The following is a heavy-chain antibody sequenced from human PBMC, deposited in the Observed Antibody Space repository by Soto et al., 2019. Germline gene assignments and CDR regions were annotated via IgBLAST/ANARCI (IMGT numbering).Heavy chain of an antibody. Sequence: QVQLVQSGAEVKKPGSSVKVSCKATGGTFSTYAISWVRQAPGQGLESMGGIIPIFGTANYAQKFQGRVTITADESTSTAYMELSSLRSEDTAVYNCARRYCSGGSCYYYGMDVWGQGTTVTVSS. CDR2: IIPIFGTA. CDR1: GGTFSTYA. CDR3: ARRYCSGGSCYYYGMDV. V-gene: IGHV1-69*12. D-gene: IGHD2-15*01. J-gene: IGHJ6*01.